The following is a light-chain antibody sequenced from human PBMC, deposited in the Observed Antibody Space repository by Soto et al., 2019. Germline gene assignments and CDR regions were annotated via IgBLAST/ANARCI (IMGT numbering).Light chain of an antibody. J-gene: IGLJ1*01. V-gene: IGLV1-40*01. CDR3: SSHTSSSTSYV. CDR1: SSNIGAGYA. CDR2: DDT. Sequence: QSVLTQPPSVSGAPGQTITISCSGTSSNIGAGYAVHWYQHLPGTAPKLLIFDDTNRPSGVPDRFSGSRSGASASLAITGLQADDEGDYYCSSHTSSSTSYVFGTGTKLTVL.